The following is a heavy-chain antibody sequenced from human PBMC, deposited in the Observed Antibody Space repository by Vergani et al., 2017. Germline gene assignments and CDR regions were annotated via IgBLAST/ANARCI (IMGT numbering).Heavy chain of an antibody. J-gene: IGHJ4*02. CDR3: TRGWYYDSIAYWAY. V-gene: IGHV1-46*03. CDR1: GGTFSSYA. D-gene: IGHD3-22*01. Sequence: QVQLVQSGAEVKKPGSSVKVSCKASGGTFSSYAISWVRQAPGQGLEWMGIINPSGGSTSYAQKFQGRVTMTRDTSTSTVYMELSSLRSEDTAVYYCTRGWYYDSIAYWAYWGQGTQVTVSS. CDR2: INPSGGST.